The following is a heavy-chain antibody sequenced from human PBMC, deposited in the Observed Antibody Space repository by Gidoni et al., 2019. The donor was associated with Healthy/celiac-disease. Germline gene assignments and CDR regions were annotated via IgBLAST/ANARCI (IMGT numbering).Heavy chain of an antibody. J-gene: IGHJ4*02. D-gene: IGHD2-2*03. CDR2: SSAYNGNT. CDR3: ARDQSLDEYYFDY. V-gene: IGHV1-18*04. CDR1: GYTFTSYA. Sequence: QFQLVQSGAEVKKPWASVKVSCTASGYTFTSYAPSWVRQAPGQGLEWRGWSSAYNGNTNDARKLQGGVTTTTDTSTRTAYMELRSRRSDDTAVYYCARDQSLDEYYFDYWGQGTLVTVSS.